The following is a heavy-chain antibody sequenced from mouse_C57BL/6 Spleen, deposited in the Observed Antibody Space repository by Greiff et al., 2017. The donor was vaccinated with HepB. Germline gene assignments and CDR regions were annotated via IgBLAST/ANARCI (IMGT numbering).Heavy chain of an antibody. J-gene: IGHJ1*03. CDR2: ISNGGGST. D-gene: IGHD1-1*01. CDR1: GFTFSDYY. Sequence: EVQVVESGGGLVQPGGSLKLSCAASGFTFSDYYMYWVRQTPEKRLEWVAYISNGGGSTYYPDTVKGRFTISRDNAKNTLYLQMSRLKSEDTAMYYCARHYYGSSYGGYFDVWGTGTTVTVSS. CDR3: ARHYYGSSYGGYFDV. V-gene: IGHV5-12*01.